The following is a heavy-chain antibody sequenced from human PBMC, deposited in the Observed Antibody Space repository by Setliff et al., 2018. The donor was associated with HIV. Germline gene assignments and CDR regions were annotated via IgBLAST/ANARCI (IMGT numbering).Heavy chain of an antibody. J-gene: IGHJ3*02. CDR1: GCSITSSGYH. CDR3: TRHRGPPWDSFDI. V-gene: IGHV4-39*01. Sequence: NPSETLSLTCSVSGCSITSSGYHWGWIRQPPGKGLEWIGTIYYSGNTYYNASLRSRLTLSFDTSKKQFSLKLNSVTASDTAMYSCTRHRGPPWDSFDIWGQGTMVTVSS. CDR2: IYYSGNT.